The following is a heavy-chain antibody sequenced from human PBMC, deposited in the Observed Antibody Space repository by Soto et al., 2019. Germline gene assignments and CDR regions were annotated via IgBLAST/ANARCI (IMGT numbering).Heavy chain of an antibody. V-gene: IGHV3-33*08. Sequence: GGSLRLSCAASGFTFSSYAMHWVRQAPGKGLEWVAVIWYDGTQKYYADSVKGRFIISRDNSKKTLYLEMNSLRAEDTAVYYCARAGGTTVTGLWHFDSWGQGTLVTVYS. J-gene: IGHJ4*02. D-gene: IGHD4-17*01. CDR2: IWYDGTQK. CDR1: GFTFSSYA. CDR3: ARAGGTTVTGLWHFDS.